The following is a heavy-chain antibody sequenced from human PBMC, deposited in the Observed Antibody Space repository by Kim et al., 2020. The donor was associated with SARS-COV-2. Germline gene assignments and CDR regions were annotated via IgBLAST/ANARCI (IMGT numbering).Heavy chain of an antibody. CDR1: GGSISSYY. D-gene: IGHD3-9*01. CDR2: IYYSGST. J-gene: IGHJ4*02. Sequence: SETLSLTCTVSGGSISSYYWSWIRQPPGKGLEWIGYIYYSGSTNYNPSLKSRVTISVDTSKNQFSLKLSSVTAADTAVYYCARHPPPYYDILGYFDYWGQGTLVTVSS. V-gene: IGHV4-59*08. CDR3: ARHPPPYYDILGYFDY.